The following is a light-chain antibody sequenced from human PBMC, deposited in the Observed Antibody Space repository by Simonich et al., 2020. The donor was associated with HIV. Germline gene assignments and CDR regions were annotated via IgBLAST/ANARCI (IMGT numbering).Light chain of an antibody. V-gene: IGKV3-20*01. CDR2: DAS. Sequence: IVMTQSPATLSVSPGERATLSCRASQSVSSNLAWYQQRPGQAPRLLIYDASSRATGIPDRFSGSGSGTHFTLTISRLEPEDFALYYCQQYGRSPYTFGQGTKLEIK. CDR1: QSVSSN. J-gene: IGKJ2*01. CDR3: QQYGRSPYT.